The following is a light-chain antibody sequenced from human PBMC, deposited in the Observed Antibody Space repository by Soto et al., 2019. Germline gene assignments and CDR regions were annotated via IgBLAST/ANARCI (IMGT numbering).Light chain of an antibody. V-gene: IGLV2-14*01. J-gene: IGLJ2*01. CDR2: EVS. CDR1: SNDVGGHNY. CDR3: SSYTSSSTRV. Sequence: QSALTQPASVSGSPGQSITISCTGTSNDVGGHNYVSWYQQHPGKAPKLMIYEVSNRPSGVSNRFSGSKSGNTASLTISGLQAEDEADYYCSSYTSSSTRVFGGGTKVTVL.